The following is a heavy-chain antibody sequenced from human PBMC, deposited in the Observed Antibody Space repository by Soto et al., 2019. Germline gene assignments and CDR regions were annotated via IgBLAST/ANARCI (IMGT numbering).Heavy chain of an antibody. CDR2: TYYRSKWYN. CDR1: GDSVPSNSAA. CDR3: ARTSGYEYYYYYYGMDV. D-gene: IGHD5-12*01. V-gene: IGHV6-1*01. Sequence: TLSLTCAISGDSVPSNSAAWNWIRQSPSRGLEWLGRTYYRSKWYNDYAVSVKSRITINPDTSKNQFSLQLNSVTPEDTAVYYCARTSGYEYYYYYYGMDVWGQGTTVTVSS. J-gene: IGHJ6*02.